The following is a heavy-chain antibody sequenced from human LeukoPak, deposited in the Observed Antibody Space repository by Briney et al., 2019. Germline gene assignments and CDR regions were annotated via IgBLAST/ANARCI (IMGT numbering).Heavy chain of an antibody. CDR2: IIPIFGAA. Sequence: GASVKVSCKASGGTFSSYAISWVRQAPGQGLEWMGGIIPIFGAANYAQKFQGRVTITADESTSTAYMELSSLRSEDTAVYYCARFTKQQLVLDYWGQGTLVAVSS. CDR3: ARFTKQQLVLDY. CDR1: GGTFSSYA. J-gene: IGHJ4*02. V-gene: IGHV1-69*01. D-gene: IGHD6-13*01.